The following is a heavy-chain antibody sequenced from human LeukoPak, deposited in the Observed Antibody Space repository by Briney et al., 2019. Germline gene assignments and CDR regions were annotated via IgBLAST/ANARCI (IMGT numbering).Heavy chain of an antibody. CDR3: ARDYDSSGYYYLDY. CDR2: ISSSGSTI. CDR1: GFTFSDYY. Sequence: GGSLRLSCAASGFTFSDYYMSWIRQAPGKGLEGVSYISSSGSTIYYADSVKGRFTISRDNAKNSLYLQMNSLRAEDTAVYYCARDYDSSGYYYLDYWGQGTLVTVSS. J-gene: IGHJ4*02. D-gene: IGHD3-22*01. V-gene: IGHV3-11*04.